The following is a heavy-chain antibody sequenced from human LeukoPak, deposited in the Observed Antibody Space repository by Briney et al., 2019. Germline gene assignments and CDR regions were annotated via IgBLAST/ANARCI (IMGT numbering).Heavy chain of an antibody. V-gene: IGHV4-34*01. Sequence: SETLSHTCAVYGGSFSGYYWSWIRQPPGKGLQWIGEINQRGSSNYNPSLKSRVTISVDTSKNQFSLKLSSVTAADTAVYYCARKPPYSSTRNYYYYMDLWGKGTTVTVSS. D-gene: IGHD6-13*01. CDR3: ARKPPYSSTRNYYYYMDL. J-gene: IGHJ6*03. CDR1: GGSFSGYY. CDR2: INQRGSS.